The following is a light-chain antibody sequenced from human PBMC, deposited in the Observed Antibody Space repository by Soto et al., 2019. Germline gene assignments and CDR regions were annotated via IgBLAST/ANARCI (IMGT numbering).Light chain of an antibody. CDR3: QQYGSSRAT. CDR1: QSFRSSY. CDR2: AAA. Sequence: EIVLTQSPGTLSLSPGERATLSCRASQSFRSSYLAWYQQRPGQAPRLLIYAAATRATGTPARFSGSGSGTDFTLTISRLEPEDFAVYYCQQYGSSRATFGQGTRLEI. J-gene: IGKJ5*01. V-gene: IGKV3-20*01.